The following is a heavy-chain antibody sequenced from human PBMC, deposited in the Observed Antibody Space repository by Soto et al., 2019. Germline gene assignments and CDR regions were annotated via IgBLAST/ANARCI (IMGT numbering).Heavy chain of an antibody. CDR3: ARDPYGSGSYYSDAFDI. CDR2: IIPILGIA. J-gene: IGHJ3*02. CDR1: GGTFSSYT. V-gene: IGHV1-69*08. Sequence: QVQLVQSGAEVKKPGSSVKVSCKASGGTFSSYTISWVRQAPGQGLEWMGRIIPILGIANYAQKFQGRVTITAXTSXSXAYMELSSLRSEDTAVYYCARDPYGSGSYYSDAFDIWGQGTMVTVSS. D-gene: IGHD3-10*01.